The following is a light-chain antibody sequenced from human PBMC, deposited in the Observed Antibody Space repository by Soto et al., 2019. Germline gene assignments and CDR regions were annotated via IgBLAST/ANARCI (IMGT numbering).Light chain of an antibody. V-gene: IGLV4-69*01. CDR3: QTWDTGARVV. CDR1: SGHSSYA. CDR2: LSSDGSH. J-gene: IGLJ2*01. Sequence: QSVLTQSPSASASLGASVKLTCTLSSGHSSYAIAWHQQQPEKGPRYLMKLSSDGSHSKGDGIPDRFSGSSSGAERYLTISSLQSEDEADYYCQTWDTGARVVFGGRTKLTVL.